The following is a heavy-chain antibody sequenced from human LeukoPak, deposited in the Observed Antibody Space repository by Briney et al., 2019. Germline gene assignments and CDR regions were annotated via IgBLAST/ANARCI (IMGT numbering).Heavy chain of an antibody. V-gene: IGHV3-30*18. Sequence: GRSLRLSCAASGFTFSSYDMHWVRQAPGKGLEWVAVILYDGSTKYYADSVEGRFTISRDNSKNALYLEMNSRRAEDTAVYYCAKDGATWKQACFEFWGQGALVTVSS. CDR3: AKDGATWKQACFEF. CDR1: GFTFSSYD. J-gene: IGHJ4*02. CDR2: ILYDGSTK. D-gene: IGHD5-18*01.